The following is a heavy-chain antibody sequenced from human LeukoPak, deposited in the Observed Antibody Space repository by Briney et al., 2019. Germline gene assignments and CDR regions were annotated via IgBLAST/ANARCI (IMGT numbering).Heavy chain of an antibody. CDR3: ARDCSGYDSGECY. CDR1: GGTFSSYA. J-gene: IGHJ4*02. D-gene: IGHD5-12*01. V-gene: IGHV1-69*04. Sequence: SVKVSCKASGGTFSSYAISWVRQAPGQGLEWMGRIIPILGIAKYAQKFQGRVTITADKSTSTAYMELSSLRSEDTAVYYCARDCSGYDSGECYWGQGTLVTVSS. CDR2: IIPILGIA.